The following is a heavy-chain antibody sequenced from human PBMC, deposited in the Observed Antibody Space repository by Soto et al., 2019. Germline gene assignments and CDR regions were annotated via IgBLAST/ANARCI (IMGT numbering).Heavy chain of an antibody. CDR2: IYYSGST. J-gene: IGHJ4*02. Sequence: QVQLQESGPGLVKPSQTLSLTCTVSGGSISSGGYYWSWIRQHPGKGLEWIGYIYYSGSTYYNPSLMRRVTISVDTSTNQFSLKLSSVTAADTAVYYCATYGSGTYKPTTFDYWGQGTLVTVSS. CDR3: ATYGSGTYKPTTFDY. CDR1: GGSISSGGYY. D-gene: IGHD3-10*01. V-gene: IGHV4-31*03.